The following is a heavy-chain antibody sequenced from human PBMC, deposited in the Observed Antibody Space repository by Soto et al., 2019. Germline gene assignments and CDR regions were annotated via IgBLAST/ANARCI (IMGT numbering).Heavy chain of an antibody. J-gene: IGHJ6*02. CDR1: GGSVSSSTYY. D-gene: IGHD6-25*01. Sequence: QLQLQESGPGLVNPSETLSLTCTVSGGSVSSSTYYWGWIRQPPGKGLEWIGNNYYSGSTFYNPSHKTRGTISVDPSNTQFSLKLSSVTAADTAVYYCTRHEVAADNPRSFYGVDLWGQGTTVTVSS. CDR2: NYYSGST. CDR3: TRHEVAADNPRSFYGVDL. V-gene: IGHV4-39*01.